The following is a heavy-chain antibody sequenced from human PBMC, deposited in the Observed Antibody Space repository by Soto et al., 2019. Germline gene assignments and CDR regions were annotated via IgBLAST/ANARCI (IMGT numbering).Heavy chain of an antibody. CDR3: TRGVGYCSSTSCYLPHYYYGMDV. Sequence: EVQLVESGGGLVKPGRSLRLSCTASGFTFGDYAMSWFRQAPGKGLEWVGFIRSKAYGGTTEYAASVKGRFTISRDDSKSIAYLQMNSLKTEDTAVYYCTRGVGYCSSTSCYLPHYYYGMDVWGQGTTVTVSS. V-gene: IGHV3-49*05. CDR2: IRSKAYGGTT. J-gene: IGHJ6*02. CDR1: GFTFGDYA. D-gene: IGHD2-2*01.